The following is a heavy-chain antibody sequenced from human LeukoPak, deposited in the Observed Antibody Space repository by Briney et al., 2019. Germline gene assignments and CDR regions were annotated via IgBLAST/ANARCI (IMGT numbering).Heavy chain of an antibody. CDR3: ARDSVGWRQCSAGNWFDP. Sequence: ASVKVACKASGYTFTGYYMHWVRRAPGQGLEWMGWINPNSGGTNYAQKFQGRVTMTRDTSISTAYMELSRLRPDDTAVYYCARDSVGWRQCSAGNWFDPWGQGTLVTVSS. V-gene: IGHV1-2*02. CDR1: GYTFTGYY. D-gene: IGHD5-24*01. CDR2: INPNSGGT. J-gene: IGHJ5*02.